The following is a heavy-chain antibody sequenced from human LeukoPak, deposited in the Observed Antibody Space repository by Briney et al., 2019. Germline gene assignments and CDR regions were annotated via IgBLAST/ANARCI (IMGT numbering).Heavy chain of an antibody. CDR1: GYTFTDYY. CDR2: INPNSGDT. J-gene: IGHJ4*02. D-gene: IGHD1-7*01. CDR3: ARGSALQGTRFPFAY. V-gene: IGHV1-2*02. Sequence: ASVKLSCKSSGYTFTDYYTHWVRQAPGQRLEWMGWINPNSGDTKYAQKFQDRVTMTRDMSISTAYVELSGLTSDDTAVYYCARGSALQGTRFPFAYWGQGTLVTVSS.